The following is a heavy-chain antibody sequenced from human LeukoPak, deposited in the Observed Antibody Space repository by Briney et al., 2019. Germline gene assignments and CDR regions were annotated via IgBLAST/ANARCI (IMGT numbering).Heavy chain of an antibody. Sequence: ASVKVSCKTSGYAFSAYYINWVRQAPGQGLEWMGRINPNSGDTNFAQKFQGRVTMTRDKSISTAYMGLTRLSSDDRAVYYCARGAGVTETNWVRLDHFDFWGPGTLITVSS. CDR2: INPNSGDT. V-gene: IGHV1-2*06. D-gene: IGHD1-7*01. CDR3: ARGAGVTETNWVRLDHFDF. CDR1: GYAFSAYY. J-gene: IGHJ4*02.